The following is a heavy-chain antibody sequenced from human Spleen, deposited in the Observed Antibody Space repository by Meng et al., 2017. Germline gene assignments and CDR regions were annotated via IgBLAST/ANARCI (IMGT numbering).Heavy chain of an antibody. Sequence: SETLSLTCTVSGDSISSGSYYWSWIRQPAGKGLEWIGRIHTSGSTNYNPSLKSRVTISADTSKNQFSLKLSSVTAADTAVYYCARGNQQWLTYYYYGMDVWGQGTTVTVSS. V-gene: IGHV4-61*02. J-gene: IGHJ6*02. D-gene: IGHD6-19*01. CDR1: GDSISSGSYY. CDR3: ARGNQQWLTYYYYGMDV. CDR2: IHTSGST.